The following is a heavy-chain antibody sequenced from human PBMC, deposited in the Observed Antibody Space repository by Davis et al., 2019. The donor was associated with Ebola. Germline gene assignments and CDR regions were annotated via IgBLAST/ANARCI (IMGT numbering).Heavy chain of an antibody. CDR3: ARHVGGFREGYYGMDV. D-gene: IGHD3-10*01. Sequence: PGGSLRLSCQGSGYSFTSYWISWVRQMPGNGLEWMGRIAPSDSYTNYSPSFQGHVTIPADKSISTAYLQWSSLKASDTAMYYCARHVGGFREGYYGMDVWGQGTTVTVSS. V-gene: IGHV5-10-1*01. J-gene: IGHJ6*02. CDR1: GYSFTSYW. CDR2: IAPSDSYT.